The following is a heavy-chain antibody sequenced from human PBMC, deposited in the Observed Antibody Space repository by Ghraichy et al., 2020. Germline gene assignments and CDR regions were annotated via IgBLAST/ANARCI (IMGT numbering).Heavy chain of an antibody. Sequence: GVLRLSCAASGFTFSSYSMNWVRQAPGKGLEWVSSISSSSSYIYYADSVKGRFTISRDNAKNSLYLQMNSLRAEDTAVYYCARERQDYDFWSGYSLFDYWGQGTLVTVSS. CDR1: GFTFSSYS. V-gene: IGHV3-21*01. CDR3: ARERQDYDFWSGYSLFDY. CDR2: ISSSSSYI. J-gene: IGHJ4*02. D-gene: IGHD3-3*01.